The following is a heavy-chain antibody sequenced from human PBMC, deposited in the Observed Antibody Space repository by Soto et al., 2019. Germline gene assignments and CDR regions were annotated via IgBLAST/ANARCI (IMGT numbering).Heavy chain of an antibody. CDR2: INTKFGNT. Sequence: QVQLVQSGAEVKEPGDSVRVSCGASGYTFTTYYIHWVRQVPGQGLERMGWINTKFGNTTYAQDFQGRVTMTMDMSISTVYMELSRLTSDYTAIYYCARNMDYFYGPGSGNGHGVWGQGTTVTVFS. CDR1: GYTFTTYY. CDR3: ARNMDYFYGPGSGNGHGV. D-gene: IGHD3-10*01. J-gene: IGHJ6*02. V-gene: IGHV1-2*02.